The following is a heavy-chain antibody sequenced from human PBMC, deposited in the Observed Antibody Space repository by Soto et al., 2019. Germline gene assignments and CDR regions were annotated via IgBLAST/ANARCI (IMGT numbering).Heavy chain of an antibody. CDR1: GGTFSSYA. Sequence: GASVKVSCKASGGTFSSYAISWVRQAPGQGLEWMGGIIPIFGTANYAQKFQGRVTSTADESTSTAYMELSSLRSEDTAVYYCAREGGVAATEYYYGMDVWGQGXTVTVSS. V-gene: IGHV1-69*13. CDR3: AREGGVAATEYYYGMDV. CDR2: IIPIFGTA. D-gene: IGHD2-15*01. J-gene: IGHJ6*02.